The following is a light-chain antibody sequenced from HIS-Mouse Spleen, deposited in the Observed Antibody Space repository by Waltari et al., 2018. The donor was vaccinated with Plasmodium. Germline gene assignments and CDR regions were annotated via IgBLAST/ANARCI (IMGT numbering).Light chain of an antibody. J-gene: IGLJ3*02. CDR2: YYSDSDK. Sequence: QPVLTQPPSSSASPGESARLTCTLPSDINAGSYNIYWYQQTQGSPPRYLLYYYSDSDKGQGSGVPSRFSGSKDASANTGMLLISGLQSEDEADYYCMIWPSNASGVFGGGTKLTVL. CDR1: SDINAGSYN. CDR3: MIWPSNASGV. V-gene: IGLV5-37*01.